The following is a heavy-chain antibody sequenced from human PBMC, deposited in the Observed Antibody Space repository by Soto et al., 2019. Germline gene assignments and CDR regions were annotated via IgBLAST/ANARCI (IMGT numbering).Heavy chain of an antibody. CDR2: INAGNGNT. V-gene: IGHV1-3*01. Sequence: GASVKVSCKASGYTFTSCAMHWVRQAPGQRLEWMGWINAGNGNTKYSQKFQGRVTITRDTSASTAYMELSSLRSEDTAVYYCARDGIQLYYYGMDVWGQGTTVTVSS. CDR3: ARDGIQLYYYGMDV. J-gene: IGHJ6*02. D-gene: IGHD5-18*01. CDR1: GYTFTSCA.